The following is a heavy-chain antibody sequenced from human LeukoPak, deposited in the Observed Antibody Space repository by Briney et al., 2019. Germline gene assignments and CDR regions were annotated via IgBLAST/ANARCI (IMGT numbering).Heavy chain of an antibody. Sequence: ASVKVSCKASGGTFSSYAISWVRQAPGQGLEWMGRIIPIFGTANYAQKFQGRVTITPDGSTSTAYMQLSSLRSEDTAVYYCARAGSCSGGSCYPPPFDYWGQGTLVTVSS. V-gene: IGHV1-69*15. D-gene: IGHD2-15*01. CDR1: GGTFSSYA. J-gene: IGHJ4*02. CDR2: IIPIFGTA. CDR3: ARAGSCSGGSCYPPPFDY.